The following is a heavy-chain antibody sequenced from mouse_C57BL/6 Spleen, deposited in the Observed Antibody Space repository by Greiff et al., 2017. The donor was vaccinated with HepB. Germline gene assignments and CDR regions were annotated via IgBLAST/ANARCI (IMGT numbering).Heavy chain of an antibody. J-gene: IGHJ4*01. CDR2: IYPGDGDT. CDR1: GYAFSSYW. CDR3: ARLDDGYYAGGCMDY. V-gene: IGHV1-80*01. D-gene: IGHD2-3*01. Sequence: QVQLQQSGAELVKPGASVKISCKASGYAFSSYWMNWVKQRPGKGLEWIGQIYPGDGDTNYNGKFKGKATLTADKSSSTAYMQLSSLTSEDSAVYFCARLDDGYYAGGCMDYWGQGTSVTVSS.